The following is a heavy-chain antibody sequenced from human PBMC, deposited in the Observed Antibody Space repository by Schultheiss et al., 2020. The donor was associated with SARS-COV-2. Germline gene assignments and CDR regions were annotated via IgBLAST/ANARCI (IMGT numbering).Heavy chain of an antibody. Sequence: SETLSLTCTVSGGSISSGGYYWSWIRQPPGKGLEWIGEINHSGSTNYNPSLKSRVTISVDTSKNQFSLKLSSVTAADTAVYYCARGRVTIFGVGNVSGYGMDVWGQGTTVTVSS. J-gene: IGHJ6*02. CDR3: ARGRVTIFGVGNVSGYGMDV. V-gene: IGHV4-39*07. D-gene: IGHD3-3*01. CDR2: INHSGST. CDR1: GGSISSGGYY.